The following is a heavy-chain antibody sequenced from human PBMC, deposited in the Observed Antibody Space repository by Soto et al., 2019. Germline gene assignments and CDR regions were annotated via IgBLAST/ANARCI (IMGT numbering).Heavy chain of an antibody. D-gene: IGHD3-10*01. J-gene: IGHJ4*02. V-gene: IGHV1-69*02. CDR3: AVLQGVSPPSDY. CDR1: GGTFSSYT. Sequence: QVQLVXSGAXVXXXXSSVKVSCKASGGTFSSYTISWVRQAPGQGLEWMGRIIPIFGIANYAQKFQGRVTITADKSTSTAYMELSSLRSEDTAVYYCAVLQGVSPPSDYWGQGTLVTVSS. CDR2: IIPIFGIA.